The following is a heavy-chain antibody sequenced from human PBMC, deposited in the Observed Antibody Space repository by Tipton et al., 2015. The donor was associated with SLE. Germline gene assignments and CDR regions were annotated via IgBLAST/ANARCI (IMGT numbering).Heavy chain of an antibody. CDR1: GGSFSGYY. CDR2: IYTSGRT. Sequence: LRLSCAVYGGSFSGYYWSWIRQPAGGGLEWIGRIYTSGRTDYKPSLKSRVTISVDTSQNQFSLKLSSVTAADTAVYYCVSETPRDGYKFFHWGQGTLVTVSS. V-gene: IGHV4-59*10. J-gene: IGHJ4*02. CDR3: VSETPRDGYKFFH. D-gene: IGHD5-24*01.